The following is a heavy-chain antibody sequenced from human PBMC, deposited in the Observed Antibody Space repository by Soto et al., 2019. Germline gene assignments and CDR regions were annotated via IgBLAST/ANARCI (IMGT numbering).Heavy chain of an antibody. Sequence: QVQLQESGPGLVKPSETLSLTCTVSGGSVSSGSYYWSWIRQPPGKGLEWIGNIYSSGSTSYNPSLKGRVTISVDTSKNQFSLKLSSVTAADTAVYYCARDGDGYNYWGQGTLVTVSS. D-gene: IGHD5-12*01. CDR2: IYSSGST. J-gene: IGHJ4*02. CDR3: ARDGDGYNY. CDR1: GGSVSSGSYY. V-gene: IGHV4-61*01.